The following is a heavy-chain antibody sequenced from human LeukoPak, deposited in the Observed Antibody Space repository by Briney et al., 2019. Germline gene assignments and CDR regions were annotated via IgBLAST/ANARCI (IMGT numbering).Heavy chain of an antibody. J-gene: IGHJ4*02. CDR3: ARTLRGQNYYGYLDY. V-gene: IGHV4-61*01. CDR2: IQNSART. D-gene: IGHD4-17*01. Sequence: SETLSLTCTVSGGSVNSGSYFWSWIRQPPGKGLEWIGYIQNSARTNYNPSLESRVTISVDSSKDQFSLRLSSVTAADTAVYYCARTLRGQNYYGYLDYWGQGTLVTVSS. CDR1: GGSVNSGSYF.